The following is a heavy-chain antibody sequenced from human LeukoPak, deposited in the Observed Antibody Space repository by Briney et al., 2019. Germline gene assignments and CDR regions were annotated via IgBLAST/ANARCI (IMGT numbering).Heavy chain of an antibody. V-gene: IGHV4-61*02. CDR3: ARGVGNSDY. D-gene: IGHD4-23*01. CDR1: GASISSGSYS. Sequence: SETLSLTCSASGASISSGSYSWSWIRQPAGKGLEWIGRIYTSGSTNYNPSLKSRVTMSVDTSKNQFSLKLSSVTAADTAVYYCARGVGNSDYWGQGALVTVSS. J-gene: IGHJ4*02. CDR2: IYTSGST.